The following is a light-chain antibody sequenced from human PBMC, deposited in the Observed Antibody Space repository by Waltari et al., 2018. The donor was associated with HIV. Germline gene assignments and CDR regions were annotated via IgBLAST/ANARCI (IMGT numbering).Light chain of an antibody. CDR2: EVS. CDR3: TSYVSSSTPV. J-gene: IGLJ3*02. V-gene: IGLV2-14*01. Sequence: QSALTQPASVSGSPGQPITLPCDVTDSEYVSWYQPHPGKAPKVIIYEVSNRPSGLSNRFSGSKSGNTATLTISGLQPEDEAVYFCTSYVSSSTPVFGRGTKVTVL. CDR1: VTDSEY.